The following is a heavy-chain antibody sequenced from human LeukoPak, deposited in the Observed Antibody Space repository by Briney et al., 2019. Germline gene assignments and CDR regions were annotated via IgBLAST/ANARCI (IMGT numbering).Heavy chain of an antibody. V-gene: IGHV4-38-2*02. Sequence: SETLSLTCTVSSHSITYNYYGWIRQSPVKGLEWIGSISQRGITYYNPSLQSRVTVSRDKSNNQLSLGLTSVTAADTAIYYCVGHETPYYYIDVWGKGTKVIISS. CDR1: SHSITYNY. J-gene: IGHJ6*03. CDR3: VGHETPYYYIDV. CDR2: ISQRGIT.